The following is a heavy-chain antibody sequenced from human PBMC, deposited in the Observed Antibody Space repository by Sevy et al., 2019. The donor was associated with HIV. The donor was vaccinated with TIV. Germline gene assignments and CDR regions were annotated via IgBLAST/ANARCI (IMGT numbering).Heavy chain of an antibody. CDR1: GFTFSYYA. CDR2: ISYDGTNK. CDR3: ARDRGYYDSSGFYSRYYFDY. J-gene: IGHJ4*02. Sequence: GGSLRLSCAASGFTFSYYAMHWVRQAPGKGLEWVAVISYDGTNKQYAESVKGRFTISRDNSKNTLYLQMNGLRAEDTAVYYCARDRGYYDSSGFYSRYYFDYWGQGTLVTVSS. V-gene: IGHV3-30-3*01. D-gene: IGHD3-22*01.